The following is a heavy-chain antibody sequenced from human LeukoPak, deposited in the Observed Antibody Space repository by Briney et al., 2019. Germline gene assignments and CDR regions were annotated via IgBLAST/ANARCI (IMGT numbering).Heavy chain of an antibody. CDR2: IRNDGSNK. D-gene: IGHD3-22*01. CDR1: GFSLSNYN. CDR3: ARALNYYDSGGYYYGAFDI. J-gene: IGHJ3*02. Sequence: RAGGSLRLSCAASGFSLSNYNMHWVRQAPGKGLEWVAFIRNDGSNKYYADSVKGRFTISRDNSKNTLYLQMNSLRAEDTAVYYCARALNYYDSGGYYYGAFDIWGQGTMVTVSS. V-gene: IGHV3-30*02.